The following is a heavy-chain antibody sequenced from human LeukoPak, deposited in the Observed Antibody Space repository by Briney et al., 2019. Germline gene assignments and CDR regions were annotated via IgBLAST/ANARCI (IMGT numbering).Heavy chain of an antibody. CDR3: ARVKRITMIVVVTKEYYFDY. J-gene: IGHJ4*02. CDR2: IYHSGST. D-gene: IGHD3-22*01. V-gene: IGHV4-38-2*01. CDR1: GYSISSGYY. Sequence: SETLSLTCAVSGYSISSGYYWGWIRQPPGKGLEWIGSIYHSGSTNYNPSLKSRVTISVDTSKNQFSLKLSSVTAADTAVYYCARVKRITMIVVVTKEYYFDYWGQGTLVTVSS.